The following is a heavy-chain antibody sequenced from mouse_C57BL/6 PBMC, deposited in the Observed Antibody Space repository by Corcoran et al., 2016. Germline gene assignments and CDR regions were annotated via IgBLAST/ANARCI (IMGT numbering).Heavy chain of an antibody. J-gene: IGHJ4*01. CDR1: GYTFTDYY. CDR2: INPNNGGT. V-gene: IGHV1-26*01. Sequence: EVQLQQSGPELVKPGASVKISCKASGYTFTDYYMNWVKQSHGKSLEWIGDINPNNGGTSYNQKFKGKATLTVDKSSSTAYMELRSLTSEDSAVYYCARSLLVYYAMDYWGQGTSVTVSS. D-gene: IGHD1-1*01. CDR3: ARSLLVYYAMDY.